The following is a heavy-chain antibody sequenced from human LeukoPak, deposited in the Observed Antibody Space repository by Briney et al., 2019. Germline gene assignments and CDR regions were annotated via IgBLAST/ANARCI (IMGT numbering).Heavy chain of an antibody. CDR2: IWYDGSSK. CDR1: GFTFSSYG. V-gene: IGHV3-33*01. J-gene: IGHJ4*02. D-gene: IGHD2-8*01. Sequence: GGSLRLSCAASGFTFSSYGMHWVRQAPGKGLEWVAVIWYDGSSKYYADSVKGRFTISRDNSKNTLYLQMNSLRAEDTAVYYCARENARSWYFDYWGQGTLVTVSS. CDR3: ARENARSWYFDY.